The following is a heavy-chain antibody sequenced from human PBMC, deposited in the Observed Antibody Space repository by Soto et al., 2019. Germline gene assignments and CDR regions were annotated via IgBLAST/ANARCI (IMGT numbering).Heavy chain of an antibody. CDR1: GFTFISYG. J-gene: IGHJ6*02. D-gene: IGHD3-10*01. CDR2: IWYDGSNK. V-gene: IGHV3-33*01. Sequence: GGSLRLSCAASGFTFISYGMHWGRQAPGKGLEWVAVIWYDGSNKYYADSVKGRFTISRDNSKNTLYLQMNSLRAEDTAVYYCARDPGYGSGSYSYYYYGMDVWGQGTTVTVSS. CDR3: ARDPGYGSGSYSYYYYGMDV.